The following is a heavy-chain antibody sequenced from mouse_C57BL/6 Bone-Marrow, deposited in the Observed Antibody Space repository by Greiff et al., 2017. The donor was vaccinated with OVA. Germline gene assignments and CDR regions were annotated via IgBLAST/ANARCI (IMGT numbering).Heavy chain of an antibody. J-gene: IGHJ3*01. CDR2: IYPRSGNT. CDR3: ARKPLYYGSSPWFAY. V-gene: IGHV1-81*01. CDR1: GYTFTSYG. D-gene: IGHD1-1*01. Sequence: QVQLQQSGAELARPGASVKLSCKASGYTFTSYGISWVKQRTGQGLEWIGEIYPRSGNTYYNEKFKGKATLTADKSSSTAYMELRSLTSEDSAVYFCARKPLYYGSSPWFAYWGQGTLVTVSA.